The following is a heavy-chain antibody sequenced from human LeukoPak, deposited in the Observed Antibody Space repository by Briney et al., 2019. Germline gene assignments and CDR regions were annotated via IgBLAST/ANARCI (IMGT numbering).Heavy chain of an antibody. J-gene: IGHJ4*02. CDR2: IIPVFGTT. CDR1: GDTFTSYG. Sequence: SVKVSCKASGDTFTSYGISWVRQAPGQGLEWLARIIPVFGTTNYARKFRARVTVSTDDSTSAAFLELSSMTPEDTAVYYCAREGEGIAAAGTLLVYFDYWGQGTLVTVSS. CDR3: AREGEGIAAAGTLLVYFDY. D-gene: IGHD6-13*01. V-gene: IGHV1-69*05.